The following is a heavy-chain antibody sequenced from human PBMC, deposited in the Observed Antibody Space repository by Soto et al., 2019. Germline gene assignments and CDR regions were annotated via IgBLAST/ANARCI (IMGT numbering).Heavy chain of an antibody. V-gene: IGHV1-8*01. CDR2: MNPTSGNT. D-gene: IGHD2-21*01. J-gene: IGHJ5*02. CDR1: GYTFTSDD. Sequence: QVQLVQSGAEVKKPGASVKVSCRASGYTFTSDDINWVQQATGQGLEWMGWMNPTSGNTGYAQKFQGRVTMTRNTSISTAYMELSSLRSEDTAVYYCARRVRKWGFDPWGQGTLVTVSS. CDR3: ARRVRKWGFDP.